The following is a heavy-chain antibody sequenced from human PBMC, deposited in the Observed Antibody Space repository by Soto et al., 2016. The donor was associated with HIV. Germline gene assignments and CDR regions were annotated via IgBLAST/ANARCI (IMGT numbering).Heavy chain of an antibody. Sequence: QVQLVQSAAEVKNPGASLKVSCKTSGYTFTDYYILWVRQAPGQGLEWMAWSNPKSGASNSAQRFQGRVTMTRDTSISTAYMELNSLESDDTAVYYCARDRKMTTVTTSGLFGMDVWSQGTTGHRLL. D-gene: IGHD4-17*01. CDR1: GYTFTDYY. J-gene: IGHJ6*02. CDR2: SNPKSGAS. V-gene: IGHV1-2*02. CDR3: ARDRKMTTVTTSGLFGMDV.